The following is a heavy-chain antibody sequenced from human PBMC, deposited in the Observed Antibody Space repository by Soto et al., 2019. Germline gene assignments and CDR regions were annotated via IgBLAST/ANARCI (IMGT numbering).Heavy chain of an antibody. D-gene: IGHD3-10*01. CDR3: ARQTGSYADYAMDV. J-gene: IGHJ6*02. V-gene: IGHV1-69*06. CDR1: GGTFSSYA. CDR2: IIPIFGTA. Sequence: SVKVSCKASGGTFSSYAISWVRQAPGQGLEWIGGIIPIFGTANYAQKFQGRVTITADKSTSTAYMELSSLRSEDTAVYYCARQTGSYADYAMDVWGQGTTVTVSS.